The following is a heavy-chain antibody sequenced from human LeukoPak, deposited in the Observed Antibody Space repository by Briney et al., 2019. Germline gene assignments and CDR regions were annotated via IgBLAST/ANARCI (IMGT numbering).Heavy chain of an antibody. CDR2: IYTSGST. D-gene: IGHD2-8*02. CDR1: GGSISSGSYY. J-gene: IGHJ4*02. CDR3: AREILVGAQFDY. V-gene: IGHV4-61*02. Sequence: SETLSLTCTVSGGSISSGSYYWSWIRQPAGKGLEWIGRIYTSGSTNYNPSLKSRVTISVDTSKNQFSLKLSSVTAADTAVYYCAREILVGAQFDYWGQGTLVTVSS.